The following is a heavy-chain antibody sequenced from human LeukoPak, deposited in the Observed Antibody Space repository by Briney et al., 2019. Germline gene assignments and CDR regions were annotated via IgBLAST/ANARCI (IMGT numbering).Heavy chain of an antibody. Sequence: QPGGSLRLSCAASGFTFSSYAMHWVRQAPGKGLEWVAVISYDGSNKYYADSVKGRFTISRDNAKNSLYLQMNSQRAEDTAVYYCARSYAYWGQGTLVTVSS. J-gene: IGHJ4*02. CDR1: GFTFSSYA. V-gene: IGHV3-30*04. CDR3: ARSYAY. D-gene: IGHD4-17*01. CDR2: ISYDGSNK.